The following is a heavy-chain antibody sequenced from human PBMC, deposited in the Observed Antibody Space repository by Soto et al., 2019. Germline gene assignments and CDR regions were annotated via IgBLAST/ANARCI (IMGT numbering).Heavy chain of an antibody. Sequence: SSVKVACKASGATISIYAISWGRDAPGQGHEWMGRSIPSFGTERYERKFQGRVTISADESTSTAYMELSSLSSEDTGVYYCASVGFGGVVVAGTPPPGSWFDTWGQRTLGTVSS. J-gene: IGHJ5*02. D-gene: IGHD2-15*01. V-gene: IGHV1-69*13. CDR1: GATISIYA. CDR3: ASVGFGGVVVAGTPPPGSWFDT. CDR2: SIPSFGTE.